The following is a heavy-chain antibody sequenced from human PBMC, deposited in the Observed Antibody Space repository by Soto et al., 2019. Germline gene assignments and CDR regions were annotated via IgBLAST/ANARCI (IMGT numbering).Heavy chain of an antibody. Sequence: SVKGSCKASVGTFSSYAVSCLRQAPGKRLEWMGAIIPIFGTANYAQKFQGRVTITADESTSTAYMELSSLRSEDTAVYYCARRGYCSSTSCLRGTSGAYYYYGMDVWGQGTTVTVSS. V-gene: IGHV1-69*13. J-gene: IGHJ6*02. D-gene: IGHD2-2*01. CDR1: VGTFSSYA. CDR3: ARRGYCSSTSCLRGTSGAYYYYGMDV. CDR2: IIPIFGTA.